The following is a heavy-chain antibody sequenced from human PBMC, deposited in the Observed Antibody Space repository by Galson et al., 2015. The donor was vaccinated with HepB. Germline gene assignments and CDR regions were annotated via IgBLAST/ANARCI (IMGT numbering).Heavy chain of an antibody. CDR1: GFTFSNYA. Sequence: SLRLSCAASGFTFSNYAMSWVRQAPGKGLEWVSVISGSGGSTYYADSVKGRFTISRDNSKNTMYLKMDSLRADDTAVYHCAKSRGTTAAAGDHWGQGTQVTVSS. D-gene: IGHD4-17*01. V-gene: IGHV3-23*01. CDR2: ISGSGGST. J-gene: IGHJ4*02. CDR3: AKSRGTTAAAGDH.